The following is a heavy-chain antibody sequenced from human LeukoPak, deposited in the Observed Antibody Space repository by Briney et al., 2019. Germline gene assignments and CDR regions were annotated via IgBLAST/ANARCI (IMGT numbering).Heavy chain of an antibody. V-gene: IGHV3-73*01. D-gene: IGHD4-17*01. CDR1: GFTFSGSA. J-gene: IGHJ2*01. CDR2: IRSKANSYAT. CDR3: TIPDYGDYSHWYFDL. Sequence: GGPLLLSCAASGFTFSGSAMHWVRPASGKGLEWVGRIRSKANSYATAYAASVKGRFTISRDDSKNTAYLQMNSLNTEDTAVYYCTIPDYGDYSHWYFDLWGRGTLVTVSS.